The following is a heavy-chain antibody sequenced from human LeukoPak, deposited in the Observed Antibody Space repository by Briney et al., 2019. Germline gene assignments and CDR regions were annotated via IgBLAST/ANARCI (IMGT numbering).Heavy chain of an antibody. V-gene: IGHV3-7*01. CDR2: INQAGSEK. Sequence: GGSLRLSCAASGFTFSSYWMSWVRQAPGKGLEWVANINQAGSEKYYVDSVKGRFTISRDNAKVSLYLQMNSLRAEDTAVYYCAELGITMIGGVWGKGTTVTISS. CDR1: GFTFSSYW. J-gene: IGHJ6*04. D-gene: IGHD3-10*02. CDR3: AELGITMIGGV.